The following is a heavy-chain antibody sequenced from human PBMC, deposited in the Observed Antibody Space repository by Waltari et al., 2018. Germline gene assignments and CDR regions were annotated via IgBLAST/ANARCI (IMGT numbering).Heavy chain of an antibody. CDR2: INPNSGDT. Sequence: QVQLVQSGAEVQKPGASLMVSCKASGYTFTDYYLHWGRQAPGQGLEWMGWINPNSGDTNFAQNFQGRLTMTRDTSITTAYMELNRLRSDDTAVYYCARVANYYDFDYWGQGTLVTVSS. CDR3: ARVANYYDFDY. CDR1: GYTFTDYY. J-gene: IGHJ4*02. V-gene: IGHV1-2*02. D-gene: IGHD3-10*01.